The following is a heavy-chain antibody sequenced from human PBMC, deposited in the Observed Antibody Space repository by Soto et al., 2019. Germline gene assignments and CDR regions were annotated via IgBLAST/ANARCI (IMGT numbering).Heavy chain of an antibody. Sequence: QVQLVESGGGVVQPGRSLRLSCAASGFTFSSYAMHWVRQAPGKGLEWVAVISYDGSNKYYADSVKGRFTISRDNSKNTLYLQMNSLRAEDTAVYYCVRDRYGSYYYDSSGEGGMDVWGQGTTVTVSS. D-gene: IGHD3-22*01. V-gene: IGHV3-30-3*01. CDR3: VRDRYGSYYYDSSGEGGMDV. J-gene: IGHJ6*02. CDR1: GFTFSSYA. CDR2: ISYDGSNK.